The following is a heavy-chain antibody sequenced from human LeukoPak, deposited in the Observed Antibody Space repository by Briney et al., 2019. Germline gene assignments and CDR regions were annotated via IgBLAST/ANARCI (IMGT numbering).Heavy chain of an antibody. CDR1: GYTFTSYG. D-gene: IGHD3-3*01. Sequence: ASVKVSCKASGYTFTSYGISWVRQAPGQGLEWMGWISAYNGNTNYAQKLQGRVTMTTDTSTSTAYMELRSLRSDDTAVYYCARGASITIFGVVTNYSWFDPWGQGTLVTVSS. J-gene: IGHJ5*02. V-gene: IGHV1-18*01. CDR3: ARGASITIFGVVTNYSWFDP. CDR2: ISAYNGNT.